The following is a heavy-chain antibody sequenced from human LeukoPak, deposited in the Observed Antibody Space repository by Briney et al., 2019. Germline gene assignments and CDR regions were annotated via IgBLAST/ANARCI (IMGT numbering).Heavy chain of an antibody. V-gene: IGHV3-7*01. CDR2: IKQDGSDK. J-gene: IGHJ6*03. D-gene: IGHD6-6*01. CDR3: AREGVAALAYYYYYYMDV. Sequence: PGGSLRLSCAASGFIFSSYWMSWVRQAPGKGLEWVANIKQDGSDKYYVDSVKGRFTISRDNAKNSLYLQMNSLRAEDTAVYYCAREGVAALAYYYYYYMDVWGKGTTVTVSS. CDR1: GFIFSSYW.